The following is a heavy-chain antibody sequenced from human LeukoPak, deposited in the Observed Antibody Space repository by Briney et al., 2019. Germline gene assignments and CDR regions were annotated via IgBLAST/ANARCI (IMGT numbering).Heavy chain of an antibody. CDR1: GFTFSSYA. CDR3: SKIGGRYGSGDDY. J-gene: IGHJ4*02. V-gene: IGHV3-23*01. D-gene: IGHD1-26*01. Sequence: GGSLRLSCAASGFTFSSYAMSWVRQAPGKGLEWVSAISGSGGSTYYADSVKGRFTISRDNSKNTLYLQMNSLRAEDTAVYYCSKIGGRYGSGDDYWGQGTLVTVSS. CDR2: ISGSGGST.